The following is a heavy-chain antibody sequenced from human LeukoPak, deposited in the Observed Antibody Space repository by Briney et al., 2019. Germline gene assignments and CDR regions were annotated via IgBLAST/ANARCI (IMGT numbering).Heavy chain of an antibody. CDR3: AKDNEEY. V-gene: IGHV3-30*18. CDR2: ISYDGSNK. D-gene: IGHD2-8*01. J-gene: IGHJ4*02. CDR1: GFTFSSYA. Sequence: PGRSLRLSCAASGFTFSSYAMHWVRQAPGKGLEWVAIISYDGSNKYYADSVKGRFTISRDNSKNTLYLQMNSLRAEDTAVYYCAKDNEEYWGQGNMVTVSS.